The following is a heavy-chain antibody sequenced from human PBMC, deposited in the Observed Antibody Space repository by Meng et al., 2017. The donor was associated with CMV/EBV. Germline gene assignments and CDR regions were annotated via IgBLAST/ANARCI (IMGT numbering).Heavy chain of an antibody. J-gene: IGHJ4*02. CDR3: ARHGDTAMVVGIDY. CDR2: IYTSGST. Sequence: QVQLQESGPGLVKPSEPLSLTCTVSGGSISSDYWSWIRQPAGKGLEWIGRIYTSGSTNYNPSLKSRVTMSVDTSKNQFSLKLSSVTAADTAVYYCARHGDTAMVVGIDYWGQGTLVTVSS. CDR1: GGSISSDY. D-gene: IGHD5-18*01. V-gene: IGHV4-4*07.